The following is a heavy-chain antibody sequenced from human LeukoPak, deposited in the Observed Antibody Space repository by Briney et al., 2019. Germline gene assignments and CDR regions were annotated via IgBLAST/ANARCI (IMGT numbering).Heavy chain of an antibody. CDR2: IRNDGTTK. CDR1: GFTSRSFG. Sequence: GGSLRLSCAASGFTSRSFGMHWVRQAPGKGLEWVTFIRNDGTTKYYADSVKGRFTISRDNSKNTLYLQMNSLRAEDTAVYYCAREHSSSAPFDYWGQGTLVTVSS. J-gene: IGHJ4*02. CDR3: AREHSSSAPFDY. D-gene: IGHD6-13*01. V-gene: IGHV3-30*02.